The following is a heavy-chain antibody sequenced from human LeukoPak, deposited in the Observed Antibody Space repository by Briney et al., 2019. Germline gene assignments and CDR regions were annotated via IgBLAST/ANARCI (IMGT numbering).Heavy chain of an antibody. D-gene: IGHD6-19*01. CDR2: SSANGGST. CDR3: VNQISGWVY. V-gene: IGHV3-64D*06. Sequence: GGSLRLSCSASGFTFSTRPMHWVRQAPGKGLEYVSGSSANGGSTYYADSVKGRFIISRGNSKNTVYLQMSSLRPEDTAVYYCVNQISGWVYWGQGTLVTVSS. CDR1: GFTFSTRP. J-gene: IGHJ4*02.